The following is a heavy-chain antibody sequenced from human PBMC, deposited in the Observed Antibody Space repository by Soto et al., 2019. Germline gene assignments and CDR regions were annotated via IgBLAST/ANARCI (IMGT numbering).Heavy chain of an antibody. V-gene: IGHV3-23*01. Sequence: PGGSLRLSCAASGFTFSSYAMSWVRQAPGKGLEWVSAISSSGNTYYADSVKGRFTISRDNSKNTLYLQMNSLRAEDTAVYYCAKDRRLWGSEIDYWGQGTLVTVSS. CDR2: ISSSGNT. J-gene: IGHJ4*02. D-gene: IGHD3-16*01. CDR3: AKDRRLWGSEIDY. CDR1: GFTFSSYA.